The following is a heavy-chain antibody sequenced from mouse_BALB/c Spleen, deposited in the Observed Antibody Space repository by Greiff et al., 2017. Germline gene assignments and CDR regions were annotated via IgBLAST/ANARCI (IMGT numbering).Heavy chain of an antibody. CDR3: ARGYEGSWFAY. J-gene: IGHJ3*01. V-gene: IGHV1-87*01. Sequence: VQLQQSGAELARPGASVKLSCKASGYTFTSYWMQWVKQRPGQGLEWIGAIYPGDGDTRYTQKFKGKATLTADKSSSTAYMQLSSLASEDSAVYYCARGYEGSWFAYWGQGTLVTVSA. CDR2: IYPGDGDT. CDR1: GYTFTSYW. D-gene: IGHD2-14*01.